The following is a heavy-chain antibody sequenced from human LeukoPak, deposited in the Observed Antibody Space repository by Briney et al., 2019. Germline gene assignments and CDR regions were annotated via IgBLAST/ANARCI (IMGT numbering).Heavy chain of an antibody. J-gene: IGHJ4*02. D-gene: IGHD3-22*01. V-gene: IGHV4-38-2*02. Sequence: SETLSLTCTVSDYSISSAYYWGWIRQPPGKGLECVGGISRGGNTYYNPSLKSRVTISIDTSKNQFSLKLTSVTAADTAVYYCARFPRYDSSGYYYVGFDYWGQGTLVTVSS. CDR2: ISRGGNT. CDR3: ARFPRYDSSGYYYVGFDY. CDR1: DYSISSAYY.